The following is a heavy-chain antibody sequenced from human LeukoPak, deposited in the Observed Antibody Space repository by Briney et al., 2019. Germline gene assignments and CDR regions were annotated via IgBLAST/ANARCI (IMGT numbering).Heavy chain of an antibody. CDR1: GASITTYY. CDR2: IYHSGST. V-gene: IGHV4-59*01. Sequence: PSETLSLTCTVSGASITTYYWTWVRQPPGKGLEWIGYIYHSGSTNYNPSLKSRVTISLDTSRNQFSLRLSSVTAADTAVYFCAREYSTSSEGDYFDYWGQGSLVTVSS. J-gene: IGHJ4*02. D-gene: IGHD6-6*01. CDR3: AREYSTSSEGDYFDY.